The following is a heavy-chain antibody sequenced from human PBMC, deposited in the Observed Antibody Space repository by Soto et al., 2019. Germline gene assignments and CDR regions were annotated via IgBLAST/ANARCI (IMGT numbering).Heavy chain of an antibody. CDR2: VSYSGST. J-gene: IGHJ2*01. D-gene: IGHD3-10*01. Sequence: QVQLQESGPGLVKPSGTLSLTCTISGDSIINYYWSWIRLPPGKGLEWIGYVSYSGSTNYNPSLKSRVTISVDTSKNQFSLKLTSVTAADTAVYFCVRIGEIGYGSGSHWYFDLWGRGTLVTVSS. V-gene: IGHV4-59*01. CDR1: GDSIINYY. CDR3: VRIGEIGYGSGSHWYFDL.